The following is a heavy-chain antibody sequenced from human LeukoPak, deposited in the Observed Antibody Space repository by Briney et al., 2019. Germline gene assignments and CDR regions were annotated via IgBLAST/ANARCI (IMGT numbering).Heavy chain of an antibody. D-gene: IGHD3/OR15-3a*01. Sequence: GGSLRLSCAASGFTFSSYAMHWVRQAPGKGLEWVAVISYDGSNKYYADSVKGRFTISRDNSKNTLYLQMNSLRAEDTAVYYCARDRDWLSSFDYWGQGTLVTVSS. V-gene: IGHV3-30*04. CDR1: GFTFSSYA. J-gene: IGHJ4*02. CDR2: ISYDGSNK. CDR3: ARDRDWLSSFDY.